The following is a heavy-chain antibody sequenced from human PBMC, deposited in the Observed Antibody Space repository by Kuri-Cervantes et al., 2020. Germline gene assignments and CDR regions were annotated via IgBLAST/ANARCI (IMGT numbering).Heavy chain of an antibody. J-gene: IGHJ4*02. CDR1: GFAFGDYW. CDR2: INNDGSSI. V-gene: IGHV3-74*01. CDR3: ANELIEYYDSSGY. D-gene: IGHD3-22*01. Sequence: GESLKISCAASGFAFGDYWMHWVRRSPGKGLMWVSRINNDGSSITYADAVKGRFTISRDNSKNTLCLQMNSLRAEDTAVYYCANELIEYYDSSGYWGQGTLVTVSS.